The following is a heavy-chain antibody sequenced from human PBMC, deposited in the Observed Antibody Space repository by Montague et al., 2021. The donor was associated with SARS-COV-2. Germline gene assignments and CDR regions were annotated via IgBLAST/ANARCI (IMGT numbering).Heavy chain of an antibody. CDR3: WRSSGP. CDR1: GFTFSAYT. D-gene: IGHD3-22*01. J-gene: IGHJ5*02. CDR2: IGGTTGYI. Sequence: SLRLSCAASGFTFSAYTMNWVRQAPGKGLEWVSSIGGTTGYIYYADSVKGRFTISRDNAKNSPYLQMDSLRADDTAIYYCWRSSGPWGQGTLVTVSS. V-gene: IGHV3-21*01.